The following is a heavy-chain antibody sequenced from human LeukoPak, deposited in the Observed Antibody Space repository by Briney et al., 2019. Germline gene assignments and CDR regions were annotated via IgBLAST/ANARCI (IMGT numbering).Heavy chain of an antibody. V-gene: IGHV4-30-4*01. Sequence: SGTLSLTCTVSGGSISSGDYYWSWIRQPPGKGLEWIGYIYYSGSTYYNPSPKSRVTISVDTSKNQFSLKLSSVTAADTAVYYCARALPEDGYCSSTSCQKYFDYWGQGTLVTVSS. CDR2: IYYSGST. J-gene: IGHJ4*02. CDR1: GGSISSGDYY. D-gene: IGHD2-2*01. CDR3: ARALPEDGYCSSTSCQKYFDY.